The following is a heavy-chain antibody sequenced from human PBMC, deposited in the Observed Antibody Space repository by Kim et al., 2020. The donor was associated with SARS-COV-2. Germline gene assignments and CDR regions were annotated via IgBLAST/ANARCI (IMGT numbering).Heavy chain of an antibody. V-gene: IGHV4-34*01. CDR3: ARARGDFWSGYYHYGMDV. D-gene: IGHD3-3*01. CDR1: GGSFSGYY. J-gene: IGHJ6*01. CDR2: INHSGST. Sequence: SETLSLTCAVYGGSFSGYYWSWIRQPPGKGLEWIGEINHSGSTNYNPSLKSRVTISVDTSKNQFSLKLSSVTAADTAVYYCARARGDFWSGYYHYGMDV.